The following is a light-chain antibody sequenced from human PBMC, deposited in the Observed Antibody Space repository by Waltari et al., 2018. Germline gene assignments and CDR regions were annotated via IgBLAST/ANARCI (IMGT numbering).Light chain of an antibody. CDR2: AAS. V-gene: IGKV1-39*01. CDR1: QSISSY. Sequence: DIQMTQSPSSLSASVGDRVTITCRASQSISSYLNWYQQKPGRAPKLLIYAASSLRSGVPSRFSVSGSGTDFTLTISSLQPEDFATYYCQQSSSTPQSTFGQGTRLEIK. J-gene: IGKJ5*01. CDR3: QQSSSTPQST.